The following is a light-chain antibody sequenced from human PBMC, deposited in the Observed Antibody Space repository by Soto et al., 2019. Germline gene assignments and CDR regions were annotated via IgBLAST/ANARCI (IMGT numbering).Light chain of an antibody. CDR3: QQYSTYVWT. J-gene: IGKJ1*01. V-gene: IGKV1-5*03. CDR1: QSISSW. Sequence: DIQMTQSPSTLSASIGDRVTITCRASQSISSWLAWYQQKPGKAPKLLIYKASSLESGVPSRFSGSGSGTEFTLTISGLQPDDFAAYYCQQYSTYVWTFGQGTKVEI. CDR2: KAS.